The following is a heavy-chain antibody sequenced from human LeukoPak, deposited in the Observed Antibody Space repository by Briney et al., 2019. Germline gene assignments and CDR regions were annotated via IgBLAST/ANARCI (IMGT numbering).Heavy chain of an antibody. D-gene: IGHD3-10*01. CDR3: AKEGLWFGELFTNWFDP. Sequence: SLRLSCAASGFTFDDYAMHWVRQAPGKGLEWVSGISWNSGSIGYADSVKGRFTISRDNAKNSLYLQMNSLRAEDTALYYCAKEGLWFGELFTNWFDPWGQGTLVTVSS. V-gene: IGHV3-9*01. CDR2: ISWNSGSI. J-gene: IGHJ5*02. CDR1: GFTFDDYA.